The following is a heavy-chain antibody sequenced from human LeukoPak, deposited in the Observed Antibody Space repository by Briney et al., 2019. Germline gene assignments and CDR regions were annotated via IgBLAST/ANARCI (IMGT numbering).Heavy chain of an antibody. D-gene: IGHD3-3*01. Sequence: ASATVSSTASGYTFTSYGISWGRQAPEQGLGRVGGISVYNANTNYAQQLQGIVTMTTDTSTSTAYMELRSLRSDDTAVYYCARWSSGYYTASGFDYWGQGTLVTVSS. CDR2: ISVYNANT. V-gene: IGHV1-18*01. J-gene: IGHJ4*02. CDR3: ARWSSGYYTASGFDY. CDR1: GYTFTSYG.